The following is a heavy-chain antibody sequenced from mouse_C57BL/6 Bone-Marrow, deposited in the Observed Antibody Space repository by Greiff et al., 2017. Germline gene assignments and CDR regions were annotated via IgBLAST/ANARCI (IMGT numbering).Heavy chain of an antibody. CDR1: GFTFNTYA. J-gene: IGHJ2*01. CDR2: ISSKSSNYST. D-gene: IGHD1-2*01. V-gene: IGHV10-3*01. Sequence: DVQLVESGGGLVQPKGSLKLSCAASGFTFNTYAMHWVRQAPGKGLEWVARISSKSSNYSTSYADSVQDRFTISRDDSQSMLYLQMNNLKTEDTAMYYCVRDHCYGLDYWGQGTTLTVSS. CDR3: VRDHCYGLDY.